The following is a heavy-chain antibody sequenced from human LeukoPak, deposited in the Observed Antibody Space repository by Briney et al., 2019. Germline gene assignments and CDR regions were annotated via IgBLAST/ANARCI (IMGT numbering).Heavy chain of an antibody. J-gene: IGHJ6*03. CDR1: GYSISSGYY. CDR2: IYHSGST. D-gene: IGHD3-3*01. CDR3: ARSQYYDFWSGPPPYYYYMDV. Sequence: SETLSLTCTVSGYSISSGYYWGWIRPPPGKGLEWIGSIYHSGSTYYNPSLKSRVTISVDTSKNQFSLKVSSVTAADTAVYYCARSQYYDFWSGPPPYYYYMDVWGKGTTVTVSS. V-gene: IGHV4-38-2*02.